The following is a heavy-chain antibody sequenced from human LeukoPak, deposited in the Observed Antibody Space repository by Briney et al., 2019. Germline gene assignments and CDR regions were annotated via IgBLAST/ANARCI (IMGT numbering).Heavy chain of an antibody. CDR1: GGSISSSTYY. CDR2: IYHSGST. D-gene: IGHD6-13*01. CDR3: ARGRSSSWYGY. Sequence: PSETLSLTCTVSGGSISSSTYYWGWIRQPPGTGLEWIGSIYHSGSTYYNPSLKSRVTISVDTSKNQFSLKLSSVTAADTAVYYCARGRSSSWYGYWGQGTLVTVSS. J-gene: IGHJ4*02. V-gene: IGHV4-39*07.